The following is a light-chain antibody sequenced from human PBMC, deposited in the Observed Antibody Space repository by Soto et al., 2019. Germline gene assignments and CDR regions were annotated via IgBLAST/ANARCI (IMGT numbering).Light chain of an antibody. CDR2: ANS. CDR3: QSYDSSLSGYV. Sequence: QSVLTQPPSVSGAPGQRVIISCTGTSSNIGAGYDVHWYKQLPGTAPKLLINANSNRPSGVPDRFSGSKSGTSASLAITGLQAEDEADYYCQSYDSSLSGYVFGTGTKLTVL. CDR1: SSNIGAGYD. V-gene: IGLV1-40*01. J-gene: IGLJ1*01.